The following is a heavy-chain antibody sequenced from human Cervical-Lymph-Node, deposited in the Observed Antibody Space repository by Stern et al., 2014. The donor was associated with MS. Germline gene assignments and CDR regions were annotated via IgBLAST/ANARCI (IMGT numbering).Heavy chain of an antibody. CDR1: GGSIRSYF. Sequence: VQLVESGPGLVKPSETLSLTCTVSGGSIRSYFWSWIRQPPGKGLEWIGHVYDSGSTTYHPSLQSRVTISVDTSNNKVSPKLSSVTAADTAVYFCARHEGSYTNNWFDPWGQGTLVSVSS. J-gene: IGHJ5*02. V-gene: IGHV4-59*08. D-gene: IGHD3-10*01. CDR2: VYDSGST. CDR3: ARHEGSYTNNWFDP.